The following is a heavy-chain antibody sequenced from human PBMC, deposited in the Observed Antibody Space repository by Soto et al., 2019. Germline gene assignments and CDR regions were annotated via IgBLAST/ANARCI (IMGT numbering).Heavy chain of an antibody. CDR1: GGSISSSSYY. CDR2: IYYSGST. D-gene: IGHD3-22*01. CDR3: ARGYYYGSSVFTFDY. J-gene: IGHJ4*02. V-gene: IGHV4-39*07. Sequence: SETLSLTCTVSGGSISSSSYYWGWIRQPPGKGLEWIGSIYYSGSTYYNPSLKSRVTISIDTSKNQFSLNLGSVTAADTAVYYCARGYYYGSSVFTFDYWGQGALVTVSS.